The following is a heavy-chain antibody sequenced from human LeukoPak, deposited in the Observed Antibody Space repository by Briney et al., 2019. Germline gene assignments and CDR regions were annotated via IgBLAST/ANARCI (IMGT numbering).Heavy chain of an antibody. CDR2: ISAYSGNT. CDR1: GYTFTSYG. J-gene: IGHJ4*02. CDR3: ARFEIAAAGTGDYYFDY. V-gene: IGHV1-18*01. D-gene: IGHD6-13*01. Sequence: ASVKVSCKASGYTFTSYGISWVRQAPGQGLEWMGWISAYSGNTNYAQKLQGRVTMTTDTSTSTAYMELRSLRSDDTAVYYCARFEIAAAGTGDYYFDYWGQGTLVTVSS.